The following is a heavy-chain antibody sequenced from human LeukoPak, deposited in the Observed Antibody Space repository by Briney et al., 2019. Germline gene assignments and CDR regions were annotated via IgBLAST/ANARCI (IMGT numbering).Heavy chain of an antibody. V-gene: IGHV4-4*02. Sequence: SGTLSLTCGVSGGSISGTNWWSWVRPPPGQGLEWIGEISLAGQTNYNPSLNGRVTMSLDKSSNQLSLHLTSVTAADTATYFCLRESGPFCPFGYWGQGTLVIVSS. J-gene: IGHJ4*02. CDR1: GGSISGTNW. CDR3: LRESGPFCPFGY. D-gene: IGHD1-26*01. CDR2: ISLAGQT.